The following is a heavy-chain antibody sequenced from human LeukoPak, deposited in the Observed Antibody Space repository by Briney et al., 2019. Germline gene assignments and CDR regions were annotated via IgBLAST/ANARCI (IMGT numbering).Heavy chain of an antibody. V-gene: IGHV2-70*11. CDR1: GFALSTSGMC. D-gene: IGHD6-6*01. CDR2: IDWDDDK. CDR3: ARIRSSLAARSPFDY. J-gene: IGHJ4*02. Sequence: SGPALVKATQTVTLTCTFSGFALSTSGMCVSWIRQPPGKALEWLARIDWDDDKYYSTSLKTRLTISKDTSKNQVVLTMTNMDPVDTATYYCARIRSSLAARSPFDYWGQGTLVTVSS.